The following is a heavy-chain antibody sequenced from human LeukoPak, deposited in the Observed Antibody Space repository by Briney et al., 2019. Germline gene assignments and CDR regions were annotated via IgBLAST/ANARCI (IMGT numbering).Heavy chain of an antibody. J-gene: IGHJ3*02. Sequence: GGSLRLSCAASGFTFSSYDMHWVRQATGKGLEWVSDIGTAGDPYYPGSVKGRFTISRENAKNSLYLQMNSLRAGDTAVYYCARGGVYCSGGSCYEAFDIWGQGTMVTVSS. CDR1: GFTFSSYD. V-gene: IGHV3-13*05. CDR3: ARGGVYCSGGSCYEAFDI. D-gene: IGHD2-15*01. CDR2: IGTAGDP.